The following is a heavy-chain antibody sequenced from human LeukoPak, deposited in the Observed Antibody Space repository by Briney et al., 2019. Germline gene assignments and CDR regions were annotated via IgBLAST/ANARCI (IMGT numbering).Heavy chain of an antibody. Sequence: GRSLRLSCAASGFTFDDYAMHWVRQAPGKGLEWVSGISWNSRSVGDADSLEGRFTVSRDNADNTMFLQMNSVRDEDTAVYYCATKQWLAPPPDSWGQGTPVTVSS. CDR1: GFTFDDYA. D-gene: IGHD6-19*01. V-gene: IGHV3-9*01. CDR3: ATKQWLAPPPDS. CDR2: ISWNSRSV. J-gene: IGHJ4*02.